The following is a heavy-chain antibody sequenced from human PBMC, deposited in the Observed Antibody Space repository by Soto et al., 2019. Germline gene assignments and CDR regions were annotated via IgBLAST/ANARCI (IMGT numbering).Heavy chain of an antibody. CDR2: ITQDGSKK. V-gene: IGHV3-7*03. J-gene: IGHJ3*02. Sequence: PGGSLRLSCAASGFTVSSDGMDRVRQAPGKGLEGGAVITQDGSKKYYVASVKGRFTISRDNAKNTLYLQMNRLRAEDTAVYYCASDGSGYYDFWRGYHTSSSAFDMWGQGTMVTVSS. CDR1: GFTVSSDG. CDR3: ASDGSGYYDFWRGYHTSSSAFDM. D-gene: IGHD3-3*01.